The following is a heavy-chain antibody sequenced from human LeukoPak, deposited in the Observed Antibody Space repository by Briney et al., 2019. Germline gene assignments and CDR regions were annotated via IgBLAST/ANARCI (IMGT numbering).Heavy chain of an antibody. Sequence: SVKVSCEASGGTFSSYAISWVRQAPGQGLEWMGGIIPIFGTANYAQKFQGRVTITTDESTSTAYMELSSLRSEDTAVYYCARSHYGDYYFNYWGQGTLVTVSS. CDR1: GGTFSSYA. J-gene: IGHJ4*02. V-gene: IGHV1-69*05. D-gene: IGHD4-17*01. CDR3: ARSHYGDYYFNY. CDR2: IIPIFGTA.